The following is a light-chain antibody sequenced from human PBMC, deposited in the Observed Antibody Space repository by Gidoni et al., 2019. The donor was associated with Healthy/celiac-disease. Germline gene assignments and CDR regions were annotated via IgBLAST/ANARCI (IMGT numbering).Light chain of an antibody. V-gene: IGKV3-20*01. CDR1: QSVSSSY. CDR3: QQYGSSRGT. J-gene: IGKJ2*01. Sequence: EIVLTQSPGTLSLSPRERSTLSCRASQSVSSSYLAWYQQKPGQAPRLLIYGASSRATGIPDRFSGSGSGTDFTLTISRLEPEDFAVYYCQQYGSSRGTFXQXTKLXIK. CDR2: GAS.